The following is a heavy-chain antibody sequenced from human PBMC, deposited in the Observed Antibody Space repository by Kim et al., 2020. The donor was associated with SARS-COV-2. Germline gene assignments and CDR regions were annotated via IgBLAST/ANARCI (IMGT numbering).Heavy chain of an antibody. CDR1: GFTFSSYS. V-gene: IGHV3-48*02. Sequence: GGSLRLSCAASGFTFSSYSMNWVRQAPGKGLEWVSYISSSSSTIYYADSVKGRFTISRDNAKNSLYLQMNSLRDEDTAVYYCARDKVGPGYSSSWYGVPYYYGMDVWGQGTTVTVSS. CDR2: ISSSSSTI. CDR3: ARDKVGPGYSSSWYGVPYYYGMDV. J-gene: IGHJ6*02. D-gene: IGHD6-13*01.